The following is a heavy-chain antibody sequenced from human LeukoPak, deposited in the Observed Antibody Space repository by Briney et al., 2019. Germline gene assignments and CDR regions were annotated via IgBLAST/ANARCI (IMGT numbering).Heavy chain of an antibody. V-gene: IGHV4-59*08. J-gene: IGHJ6*02. CDR3: ARLGHPYYYYYGMDV. CDR2: IYYSGST. Sequence: SETLSLTCTVSGGSISHYFWSWIRQPPGKALEWIGYIYYSGSTNYNPSLKSRVTISVDPSKNQFSLKLSSVTAADTAVYYCARLGHPYYYYYGMDVWGQGTTVTVSS. CDR1: GGSISHYF.